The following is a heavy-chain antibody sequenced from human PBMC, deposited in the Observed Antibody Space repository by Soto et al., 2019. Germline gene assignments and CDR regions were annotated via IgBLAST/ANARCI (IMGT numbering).Heavy chain of an antibody. CDR3: ASARHDFWSGYYPFLDY. Sequence: SETLSLTCTVSGGSISSGGYYWSWIRQHPGKGLEWIGYIYYSGSTYYNPSLKSRVTISVDTSKNQLSLKLSSVTAADTAVYYCASARHDFWSGYYPFLDYWGQGTLVTVSS. CDR2: IYYSGST. J-gene: IGHJ4*02. V-gene: IGHV4-31*03. D-gene: IGHD3-3*01. CDR1: GGSISSGGYY.